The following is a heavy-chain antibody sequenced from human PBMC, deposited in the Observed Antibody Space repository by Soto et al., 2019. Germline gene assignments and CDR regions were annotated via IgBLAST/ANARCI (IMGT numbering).Heavy chain of an antibody. CDR1: GYTFTSYY. CDR3: ARESRYYDSSGYYYLDY. D-gene: IGHD3-22*01. J-gene: IGHJ4*02. V-gene: IGHV1-46*01. Sequence: ASVKVSCKASGYTFTSYYMHWVRQAPGQGLEWMGIINPSGGSTSYAQKFQGRVTMTRDTSTSTVYMELSSLRSEDTAVYYCARESRYYDSSGYYYLDYWGQGTMVTVSS. CDR2: INPSGGST.